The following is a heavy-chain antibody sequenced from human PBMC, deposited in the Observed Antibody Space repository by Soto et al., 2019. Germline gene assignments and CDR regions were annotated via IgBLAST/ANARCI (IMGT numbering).Heavy chain of an antibody. CDR3: ARHYGDGYDYVDY. V-gene: IGHV4-39*01. J-gene: IGHJ4*02. D-gene: IGHD5-12*01. CDR1: GGSISSGPYS. Sequence: PSETLSLTCTVSGGSISSGPYSWGWIRQPPGEGLEWIATFHYSENPYYTPSLESRVTISQDTSKNQFSLKLSSVTAADTAVYYCARHYGDGYDYVDYWGQGTLVTVSS. CDR2: FHYSENP.